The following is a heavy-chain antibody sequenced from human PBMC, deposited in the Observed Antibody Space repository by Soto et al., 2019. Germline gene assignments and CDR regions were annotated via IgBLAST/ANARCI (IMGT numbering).Heavy chain of an antibody. J-gene: IGHJ4*02. Sequence: GASVKVSCKVSGYTLTELSMHWVRQAPGKGLEWMGGFDPEDGKTTSAQKFQGRVTVTEDTSTDTAYMELSSLRSEDTAVYYRVAGGTRWLQSPFDYWGQGTLVTVSS. CDR2: FDPEDGKT. CDR1: GYTLTELS. D-gene: IGHD1-1*01. V-gene: IGHV1-24*01. CDR3: VAGGTRWLQSPFDY.